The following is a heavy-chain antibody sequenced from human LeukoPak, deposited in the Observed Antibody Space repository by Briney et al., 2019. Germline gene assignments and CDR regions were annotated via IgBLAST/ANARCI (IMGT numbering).Heavy chain of an antibody. Sequence: SETLSLTCTVSGGSISSSSYYWGWIRQPPGKGLEWIGSIYYSGSTYYNPSLKSRVTISVDTSKNQFSLKLSSVTAADTAVYYCVSAVWGSYRYKWFDPWGQGTLVTVSS. CDR2: IYYSGST. J-gene: IGHJ5*02. CDR3: VSAVWGSYRYKWFDP. V-gene: IGHV4-39*07. D-gene: IGHD3-16*02. CDR1: GGSISSSSYY.